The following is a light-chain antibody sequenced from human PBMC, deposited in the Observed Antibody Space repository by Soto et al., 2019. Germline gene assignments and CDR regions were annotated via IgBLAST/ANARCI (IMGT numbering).Light chain of an antibody. CDR3: QQFDTSRWT. CDR1: QSVSSSY. J-gene: IGKJ1*01. CDR2: GAS. V-gene: IGKV3-20*01. Sequence: EIVLTQSPGTRSLSPGERATLSCRASQSVSSSYLAWYQQKPGQAPRLLIYGASSRATGIPDRFSGSGSGTDFTLTISRLEPEDFAVYYCQQFDTSRWTFGQGTKVEIK.